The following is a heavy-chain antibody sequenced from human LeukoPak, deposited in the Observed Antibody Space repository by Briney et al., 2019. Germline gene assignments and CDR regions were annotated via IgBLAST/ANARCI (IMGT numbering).Heavy chain of an antibody. Sequence: GGSLRLSCAASGFTFSSYSMNWVRQAPGKGLEWVSSISSSSSYIYYADSVKGRFTISRDNAKNSLYLQMNSLRAEDTAVYYCARARQYYDILTGGSRFVFDYWGQGTLVTVSS. CDR1: GFTFSSYS. CDR2: ISSSSSYI. CDR3: ARARQYYDILTGGSRFVFDY. V-gene: IGHV3-21*01. D-gene: IGHD3-9*01. J-gene: IGHJ4*02.